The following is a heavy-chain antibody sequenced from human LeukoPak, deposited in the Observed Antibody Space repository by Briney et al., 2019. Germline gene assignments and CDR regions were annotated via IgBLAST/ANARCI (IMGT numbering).Heavy chain of an antibody. Sequence: ASVKVSCKASGYTFTSYGINWVRQAPGQGLEWMGWINANNGNTNYAQKLQGRVTMTTDTSTSTAYMELRSLRSDDTAVYYCARDIAVAGAVDYWGQGTLVTVSS. V-gene: IGHV1-18*04. D-gene: IGHD6-19*01. CDR3: ARDIAVAGAVDY. CDR1: GYTFTSYG. J-gene: IGHJ4*02. CDR2: INANNGNT.